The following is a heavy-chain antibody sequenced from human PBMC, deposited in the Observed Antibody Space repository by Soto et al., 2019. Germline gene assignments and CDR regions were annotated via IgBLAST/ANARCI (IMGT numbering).Heavy chain of an antibody. D-gene: IGHD6-19*01. Sequence: KSGGSLRLSCAASGFTFSDYYMSWIRQAPGKGLEWVSYISGSGDTIYYADSVKGRFTISRDNAKNSLSLQMNSLRAEDTAVYYFAKDRLPCFVGSACRREAFDCWGQGTLVTVSS. CDR2: ISGSGDTI. CDR1: GFTFSDYY. J-gene: IGHJ4*02. V-gene: IGHV3-11*01. CDR3: AKDRLPCFVGSACRREAFDC.